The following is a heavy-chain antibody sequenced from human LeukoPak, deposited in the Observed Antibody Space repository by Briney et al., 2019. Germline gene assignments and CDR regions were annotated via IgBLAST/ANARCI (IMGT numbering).Heavy chain of an antibody. CDR3: AIVLGKTDSDY. J-gene: IGHJ4*02. D-gene: IGHD7-27*01. CDR1: GFTFSDAW. V-gene: IGHV3-15*01. CDR2: IKRKVDGETT. Sequence: GGSLRLSCTASGFTFSDAWLTWVRLAPGKGLEWIGRIKRKVDGETTDYAAPVKDRFTISRDDSKKTLYLHMNSLKSEDTAVYYCAIVLGKTDSDYWGQGTLVTVSS.